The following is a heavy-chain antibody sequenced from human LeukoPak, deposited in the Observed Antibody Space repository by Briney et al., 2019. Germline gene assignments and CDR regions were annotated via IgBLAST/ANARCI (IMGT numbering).Heavy chain of an antibody. J-gene: IGHJ6*02. CDR1: GYTFTSYG. V-gene: IGHV1-18*01. CDR3: AKDPPRIVVVVAATNYYGMDV. Sequence: ASVTVSCKASGYTFTSYGISWVRQAPGQGLEWMGWISAYNGNTNYAQKLQGRVTMTTDTSTSTAYMELRSLRSDDTAVYYCAKDPPRIVVVVAATNYYGMDVWGQGTTVTVSS. D-gene: IGHD2-15*01. CDR2: ISAYNGNT.